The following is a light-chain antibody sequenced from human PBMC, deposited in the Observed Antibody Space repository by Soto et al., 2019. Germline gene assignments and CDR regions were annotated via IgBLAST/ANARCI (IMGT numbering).Light chain of an antibody. CDR1: QSVNSNS. J-gene: IGKJ4*01. V-gene: IGKV3-20*01. CDR3: QQYGTSPPLT. CDR2: DTS. Sequence: EIVLTQSPGVLSLSPGDRATLSCRTSQSVNSNSLAWYQQKPGQAPRLLLYDTSTRATGIPDRFSGSGSGTDFTLTINRLEPEDFAVYYCQQYGTSPPLTFGGGTEVEIQ.